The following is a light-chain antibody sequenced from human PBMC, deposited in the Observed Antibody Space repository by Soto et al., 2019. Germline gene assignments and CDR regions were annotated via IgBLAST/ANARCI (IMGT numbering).Light chain of an antibody. Sequence: QSALTQPASVSGSPGQSIAISCTGTSSDIGRYSYVSWYQQHPGKAPKLIIYEVSYRPSGVSTRFSGSKSDNTASLTISGLQAEDEADYSCSSYSTTSSPHVLFGGGTKLTVL. CDR3: SSYSTTSSPHVL. J-gene: IGLJ2*01. CDR1: SSDIGRYSY. V-gene: IGLV2-14*01. CDR2: EVS.